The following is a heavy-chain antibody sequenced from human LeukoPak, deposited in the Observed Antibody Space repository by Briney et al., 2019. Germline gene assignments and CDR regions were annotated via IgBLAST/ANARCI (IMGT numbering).Heavy chain of an antibody. CDR2: IYHSGST. J-gene: IGHJ4*02. V-gene: IGHV4-4*02. CDR3: ARSIAAAGTKKAFDY. Sequence: KPSETLSLTCAVSGGPISSSNWWSWVRQPPGKGLEWIGEIYHSGSTNYNPSLKGRVTISVDKSKNQFSLKLNSVTAADTAVYYCARSIAAAGTKKAFDYWGQGTLVTVSS. CDR1: GGPISSSNW. D-gene: IGHD6-13*01.